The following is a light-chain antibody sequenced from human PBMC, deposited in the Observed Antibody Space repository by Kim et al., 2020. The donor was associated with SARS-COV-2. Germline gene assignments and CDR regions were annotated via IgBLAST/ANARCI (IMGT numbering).Light chain of an antibody. CDR3: SSYRSTNAFLV. CDR1: SSDISGYNH. CDR2: EVS. J-gene: IGLJ1*01. V-gene: IGLV2-14*01. Sequence: SITISCTGTSSDISGYNHVSWYQQHPGKATKLMICEVSRRPSGVSNRFSGSKSDNTASLTISGLQAEDEADYYCSSYRSTNAFLVFGTGTKVTVL.